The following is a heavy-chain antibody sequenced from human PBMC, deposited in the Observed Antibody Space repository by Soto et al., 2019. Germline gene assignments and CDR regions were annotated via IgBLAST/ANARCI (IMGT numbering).Heavy chain of an antibody. V-gene: IGHV3-53*01. CDR1: GFTVSSYY. CDR2: IYSGGST. CDR3: AKRAHGLYFDY. J-gene: IGHJ4*02. Sequence: GGSLRLSRAASGFTVSSYYMSWVRQAPGKGLEWVSVIYSGGSTSYADSVKGRFTISRDNSKNTVYLQMNSLRAEDTAVYYCAKRAHGLYFDYWGQGTLVTVSS.